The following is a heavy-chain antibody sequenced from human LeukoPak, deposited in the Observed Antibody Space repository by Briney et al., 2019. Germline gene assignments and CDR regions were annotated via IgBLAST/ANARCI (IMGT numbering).Heavy chain of an antibody. J-gene: IGHJ4*02. CDR1: GFTFNSYT. D-gene: IGHD1-1*01. CDR3: AKDRIPDNGWNLDY. V-gene: IGHV3-23*01. Sequence: TGGSLRLSCAVSGFTFNSYTMTWVRQAPGRGLEWVSATMGSGGGRFYADSVKGRFSISRDNSKNTVYLQMSSLRAEDTAVYYRAKDRIPDNGWNLDYWGQGTLVTVSS. CDR2: TMGSGGGR.